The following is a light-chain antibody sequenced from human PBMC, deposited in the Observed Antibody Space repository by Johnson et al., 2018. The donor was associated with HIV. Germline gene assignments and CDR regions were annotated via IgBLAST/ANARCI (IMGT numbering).Light chain of an antibody. CDR3: GTWDSSLSAL. V-gene: IGLV1-51*02. J-gene: IGLJ1*01. Sequence: QSVLTQPPSVSAAPGQKVTISCSGSNSNIGNSYVSWYQQLPRTAPKLLIYENNKRPSGIPDRFSGSKSGTSATLGITGLQTGDEADYYCGTWDSSLSALFGTGTNVTVL. CDR1: NSNIGNSY. CDR2: ENN.